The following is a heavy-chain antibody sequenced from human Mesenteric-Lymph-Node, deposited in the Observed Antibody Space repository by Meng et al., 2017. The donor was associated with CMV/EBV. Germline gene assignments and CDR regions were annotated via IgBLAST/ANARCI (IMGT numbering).Heavy chain of an antibody. Sequence: GESLKISCAASGFTFSSYAMTWVRQAPGKGLEWISYINRIGSIIYYADSVKGRFIISRDNAKNSLSLQMNSLRAEDTAVYYCARPLINFYYYDMDVWGQGTTVTVSS. V-gene: IGHV3-48*03. D-gene: IGHD5-24*01. CDR1: GFTFSSYA. J-gene: IGHJ6*02. CDR3: ARPLINFYYYDMDV. CDR2: INRIGSII.